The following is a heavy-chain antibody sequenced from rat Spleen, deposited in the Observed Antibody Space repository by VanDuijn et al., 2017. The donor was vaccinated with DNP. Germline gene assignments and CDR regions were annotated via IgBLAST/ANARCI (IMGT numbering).Heavy chain of an antibody. CDR3: ARHDNSDFDY. CDR2: IPSSTDRT. D-gene: IGHD1-10*01. CDR1: GFTFSDYS. Sequence: EVQLVESGGGLVQPGRSLKLSCEASGFTFSDYSMAWVRQAPKKGLEWVATIPSSTDRTYYLDSVRGRFTISRDNAKSSLYLQMNSLKSEDTATYFCARHDNSDFDYWGQGVMVTVSS. J-gene: IGHJ2*01. V-gene: IGHV5-7*01.